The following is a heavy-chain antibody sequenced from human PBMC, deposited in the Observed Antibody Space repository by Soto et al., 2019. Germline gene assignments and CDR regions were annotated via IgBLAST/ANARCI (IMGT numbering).Heavy chain of an antibody. Sequence: QVQLQESGPGLVKPSETLSLTCTVSGGPISSYYWSWVRQPPGKGLEWIGYIYYSGSTDYNPSLKSRVTITVDTPKTQFSLKLSSVTAADTAVYYCARRSGRAFDIWGQGTMVTVSS. V-gene: IGHV4-59*08. CDR2: IYYSGST. J-gene: IGHJ3*02. CDR3: ARRSGRAFDI. CDR1: GGPISSYY.